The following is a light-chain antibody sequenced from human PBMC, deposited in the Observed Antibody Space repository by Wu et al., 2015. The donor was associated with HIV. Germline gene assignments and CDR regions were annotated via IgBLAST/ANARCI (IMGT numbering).Light chain of an antibody. CDR3: QQRSNYGQYS. V-gene: IGKV3-11*01. CDR1: QSVSSY. J-gene: IGKJ2*03. CDR2: DAS. Sequence: EIVLTQSPATLSLSPGERATLSCRASQSVSSYLAWYQQKPGQAPRLLIYDASNRATGIPARFSGSGSGTDFTLTISSLEPEDFAVYYCQQRSNYGQYSFGQGTKLEIK.